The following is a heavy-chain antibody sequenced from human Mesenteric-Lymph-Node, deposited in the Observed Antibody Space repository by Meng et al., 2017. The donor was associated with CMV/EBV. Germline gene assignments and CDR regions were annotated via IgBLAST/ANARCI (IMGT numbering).Heavy chain of an antibody. D-gene: IGHD3-10*01. CDR2: ISAYNGNR. J-gene: IGHJ6*02. V-gene: IGHV1-18*01. CDR3: GSGSSSSGYGMDV. Sequence: ASVKVSCKASGYTFTSYDINWVRQATGQGLEWMGWISAYNGNRNYAEMLQGRVIMTTDTSTSTVYMELRSLRSDDTAVYYCGSGSSSSGYGMDVWGQGTTVTVSS. CDR1: GYTFTSYD.